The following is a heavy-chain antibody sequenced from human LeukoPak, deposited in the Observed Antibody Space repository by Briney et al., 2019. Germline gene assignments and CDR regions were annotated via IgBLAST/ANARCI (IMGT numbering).Heavy chain of an antibody. CDR3: ASDHKSITMRKGQYFDY. Sequence: SETLSLTCTVSGGSINSETYYWGWIRQPPGKGLEWIASMYHDGRTSYNPSLESRVTISIDTSTNQFSLKLSSVTAADTAVYYCASDHKSITMRKGQYFDYWGQGVLVTVSS. D-gene: IGHD1-14*01. CDR2: MYHDGRT. J-gene: IGHJ4*02. V-gene: IGHV4-39*01. CDR1: GGSINSETYY.